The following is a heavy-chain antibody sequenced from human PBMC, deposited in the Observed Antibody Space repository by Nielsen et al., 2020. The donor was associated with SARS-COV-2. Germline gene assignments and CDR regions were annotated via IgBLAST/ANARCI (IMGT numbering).Heavy chain of an antibody. CDR3: ARYYVSGMYGMDV. D-gene: IGHD3-10*01. CDR1: GDSISSGDYY. Sequence: SETLSLTCTVSGDSISSGDYYRSWIRQPPGKGLEWITYIYHSGSTYYNPSLKSRVSISVDTSKNQFSLNLSSVTAADTAMYYCARYYVSGMYGMDVWGPGTTVTVSS. V-gene: IGHV4-30-4*01. CDR2: IYHSGST. J-gene: IGHJ6*02.